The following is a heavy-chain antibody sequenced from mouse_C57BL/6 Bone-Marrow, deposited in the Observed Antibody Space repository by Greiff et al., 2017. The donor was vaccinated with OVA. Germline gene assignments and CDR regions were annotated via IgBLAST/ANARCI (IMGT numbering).Heavy chain of an antibody. V-gene: IGHV14-4*01. Sequence: VQLQQSGAELVRPGASVKLSCTASGFNIKDDYMHWVKERPEQGLEWIGCIDPENGDTEYASKFQGTATITADTSSKTVYLHLSSLTSEDTAVYYCTTYRYWGQGTTLTVSS. CDR1: GFNIKDDY. J-gene: IGHJ2*01. CDR3: TTYRY. CDR2: IDPENGDT.